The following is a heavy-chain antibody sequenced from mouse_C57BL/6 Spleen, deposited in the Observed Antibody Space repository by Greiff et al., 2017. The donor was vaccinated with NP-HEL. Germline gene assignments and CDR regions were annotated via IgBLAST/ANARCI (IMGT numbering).Heavy chain of an antibody. CDR1: GYTFTDYY. J-gene: IGHJ4*01. V-gene: IGHV1-26*01. CDR3: ARWFPMYYAMDY. Sequence: EVQLQQSGPELVKPGASVKISCKASGYTFTDYYMNWVKQSHGKSLEWIGDINPNNGGTSYNQKFKGKATLTVDTSSSTAYMQLSSLTSEDSAVYYCARWFPMYYAMDYWGQGTSVTVSS. CDR2: INPNNGGT. D-gene: IGHD2-2*01.